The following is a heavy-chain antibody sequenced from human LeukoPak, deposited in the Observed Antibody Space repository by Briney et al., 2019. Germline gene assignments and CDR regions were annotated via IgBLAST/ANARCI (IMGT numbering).Heavy chain of an antibody. CDR1: GGTFISYA. V-gene: IGHV1-69*06. D-gene: IGHD6-13*01. Sequence: ASVKVSCKASGGTFISYAISWVRQAPGQGLEWMGGLIPIFGTTNYAQRFQDRVTITADKSTSTAYMELSSLRSEDTAVYYCARVVGLTGYSSSWYSGYYYYMDVWGKGATVTVSS. J-gene: IGHJ6*03. CDR2: LIPIFGTT. CDR3: ARVVGLTGYSSSWYSGYYYYMDV.